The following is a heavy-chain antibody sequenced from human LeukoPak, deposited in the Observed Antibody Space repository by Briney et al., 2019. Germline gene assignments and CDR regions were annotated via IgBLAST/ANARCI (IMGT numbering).Heavy chain of an antibody. CDR2: IYYSGTA. D-gene: IGHD4-23*01. CDR3: ARQGDGGRAFDY. V-gene: IGHV4-39*01. J-gene: IGHJ4*02. CDR1: GGSISSSSYY. Sequence: SETLSLTCTVSGGSISSSSYYWGWIRQPPGKGLEWSGTIYYSGTANYKPSLKSRVTISVDTSKNQFSLKLNSVTAADTAVYYCARQGDGGRAFDYWGQGTLLTVSS.